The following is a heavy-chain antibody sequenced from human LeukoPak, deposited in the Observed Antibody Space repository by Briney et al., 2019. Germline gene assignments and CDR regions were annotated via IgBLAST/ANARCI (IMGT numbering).Heavy chain of an antibody. D-gene: IGHD6-19*01. Sequence: GESLRISCKGSGYSFTSYWVSWVRQMPGKGLEWMGRIDPSDSYTNYSPSFQGHVTISADKSISTAYLQWSSLKASDTAMYYCAGAGIAVAGNAEYFQHWGQGTLVTVSS. CDR1: GYSFTSYW. V-gene: IGHV5-10-1*01. CDR2: IDPSDSYT. J-gene: IGHJ1*01. CDR3: AGAGIAVAGNAEYFQH.